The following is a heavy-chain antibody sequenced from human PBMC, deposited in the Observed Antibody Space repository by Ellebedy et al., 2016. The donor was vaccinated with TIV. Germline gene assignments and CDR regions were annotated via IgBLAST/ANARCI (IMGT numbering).Heavy chain of an antibody. CDR1: GYTCTSYG. V-gene: IGHV1-18*01. J-gene: IGHJ4*02. D-gene: IGHD1-26*01. Sequence: ASVKVSCXASGYTCTSYGISWVRQAPGQGLEWMGWISAYNGNTNYAQKLQGRVTMTTDTSTSTAYMELRSLRSDDTAVYYCAREAGLSAYYYFDYWGQGTLVTVSS. CDR2: ISAYNGNT. CDR3: AREAGLSAYYYFDY.